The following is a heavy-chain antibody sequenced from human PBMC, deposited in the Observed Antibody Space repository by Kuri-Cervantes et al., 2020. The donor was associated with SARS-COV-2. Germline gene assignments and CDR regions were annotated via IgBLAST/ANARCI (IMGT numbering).Heavy chain of an antibody. CDR3: AKTKGVDTAMDCIDY. CDR2: IYSGGST. Sequence: GSLRLSCAASGFTVSSNYMSWVRQAPGKGLEWVSVIYSGGSTYYADSVKGRFTISRDNAKNSLYLQMNSLRAEDTAVYYCAKTKGVDTAMDCIDYWGQGTLVTVSS. J-gene: IGHJ4*02. V-gene: IGHV3-53*01. D-gene: IGHD5-18*01. CDR1: GFTVSSNY.